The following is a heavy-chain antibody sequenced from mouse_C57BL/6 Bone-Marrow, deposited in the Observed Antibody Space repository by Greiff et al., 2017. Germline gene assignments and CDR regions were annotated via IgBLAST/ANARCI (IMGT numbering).Heavy chain of an antibody. D-gene: IGHD1-1*01. J-gene: IGHJ2*01. CDR2: IDPEDGDT. CDR1: GFNIKDYY. Sequence: VQLQQSGAELVRPGASVKLSCTASGFNIKDYYMHWVKQRPEQGLEWIGRIDPEDGDTEYAPKFQGKATMTADTSSNTAYLQLSSLTSEDTAVYYCTPFTTVGDFDCWGQGTTLTVSS. V-gene: IGHV14-1*01. CDR3: TPFTTVGDFDC.